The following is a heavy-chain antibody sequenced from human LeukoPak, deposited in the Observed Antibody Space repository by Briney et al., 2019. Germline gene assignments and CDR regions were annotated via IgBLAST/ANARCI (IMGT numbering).Heavy chain of an antibody. J-gene: IGHJ4*02. CDR3: ARDVAFDY. D-gene: IGHD5-12*01. CDR2: INHSGST. V-gene: IGHV4-34*01. CDR1: GESFRVYY. Sequence: SETLSLTCAVYGESFRVYYWSWIPHHPGKGLEWIGEINHSGSTNYNPSLKSRVTISVDTSKNQFSLKLSSVTAADTAVYYCARDVAFDYWGQGTLVTVSS.